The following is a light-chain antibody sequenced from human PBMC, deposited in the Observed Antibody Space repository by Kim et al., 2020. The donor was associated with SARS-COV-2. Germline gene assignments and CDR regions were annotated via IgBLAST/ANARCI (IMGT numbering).Light chain of an antibody. CDR3: TSHAGSFKVV. V-gene: IGLV2-8*01. CDR1: RSDVGSYNL. CDR2: EVN. J-gene: IGLJ3*02. Sequence: GQSVTISCTGTRSDVGSYNLVSWYQQYPDKAPKLIIYEVNKRPSGVPDRFSGSKSGNTASLTVSGLQAEDEADYYCTSHAGSFKVVFGGGTKVTVL.